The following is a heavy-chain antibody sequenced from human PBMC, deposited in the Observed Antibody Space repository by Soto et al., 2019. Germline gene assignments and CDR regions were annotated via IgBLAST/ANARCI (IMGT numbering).Heavy chain of an antibody. CDR3: ARSLRNDLFDY. CDR2: IYYTGST. V-gene: IGHV4-59*01. CDR1: GGSISRFF. Sequence: PSETLSRTCTVSGGSISRFFWGWIRQPPGKGLELIGYIYYTGSTNYHPSLKSRVTISVDTSKNQFSLKLNSVTAADTAVYFCARSLRNDLFDYWGRGALVTVSS. J-gene: IGHJ4*02. D-gene: IGHD3-16*01.